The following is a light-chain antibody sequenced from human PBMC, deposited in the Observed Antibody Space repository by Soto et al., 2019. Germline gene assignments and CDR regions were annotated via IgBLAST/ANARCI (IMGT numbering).Light chain of an antibody. CDR2: EVS. J-gene: IGLJ1*01. Sequence: QSVLTQPASLSGSPGQSITISCTGTSSDVGGYNYVSWYQQHPGKAPKLMIYEVSNRPSGVSNRFSGSKSGNTASLTISGLQAEDEADYYCSSYTSSSTLRVFGTGTKVTVL. CDR3: SSYTSSSTLRV. CDR1: SSDVGGYNY. V-gene: IGLV2-14*01.